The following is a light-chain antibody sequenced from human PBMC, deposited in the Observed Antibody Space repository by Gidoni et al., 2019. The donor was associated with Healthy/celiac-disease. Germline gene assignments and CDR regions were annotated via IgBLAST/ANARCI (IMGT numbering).Light chain of an antibody. Sequence: QSALTQPASVSGSPGQSITISCTVTISDVGGYNYVSWYQQHQGKTPKLMIYDVSNRPSGVSNRFSGSKSGNTASLTSSGLQAEDEADYYCSSYTSSSTYVFGTGTKVTVL. J-gene: IGLJ1*01. CDR3: SSYTSSSTYV. CDR1: ISDVGGYNY. CDR2: DVS. V-gene: IGLV2-14*01.